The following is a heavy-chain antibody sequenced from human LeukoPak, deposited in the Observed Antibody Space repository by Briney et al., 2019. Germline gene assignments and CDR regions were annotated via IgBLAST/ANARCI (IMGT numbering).Heavy chain of an antibody. J-gene: IGHJ4*02. Sequence: PSETLSLTCSVSGASISSHYWSWIRQPPGKGLEWIGYIHYSGSTNCNPSLKSRVTISLDTSKNQFSLKLTSVTAADTAVYYCARDYGGNAGYWGQGTLVTVSS. CDR3: ARDYGGNAGY. D-gene: IGHD4-23*01. CDR2: IHYSGST. V-gene: IGHV4-59*11. CDR1: GASISSHY.